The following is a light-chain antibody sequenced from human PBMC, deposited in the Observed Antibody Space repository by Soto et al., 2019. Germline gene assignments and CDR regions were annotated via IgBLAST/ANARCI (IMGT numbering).Light chain of an antibody. CDR3: QQYDNLPFT. CDR2: DTS. CDR1: QEINFY. V-gene: IGKV1-33*01. J-gene: IGKJ4*01. Sequence: DIQLTQSPSSLSASVGDTVTIICQASQEINFYLNWYQQKPGKAPKLLIHDTSKLETGVPSRFSGSRSGTDFTLTISSXQPEDLATYHCQQYDNLPFTFGGGTKVDIK.